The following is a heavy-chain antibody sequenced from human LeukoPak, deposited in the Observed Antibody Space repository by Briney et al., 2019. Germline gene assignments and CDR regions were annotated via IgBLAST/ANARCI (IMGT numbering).Heavy chain of an antibody. CDR3: VKAVGYNSFVLDYFDY. D-gene: IGHD1-14*01. Sequence: GGSLRLSCAASGFTFEEYGMHWVRQAPGKGLEWVSFISRDGSSTDYPDSVKGRFTISRDNSRNSLYLQMNSLRPEDTALYYCVKAVGYNSFVLDYFDYWGQGALVTVSS. V-gene: IGHV3-43*02. J-gene: IGHJ4*02. CDR1: GFTFEEYG. CDR2: ISRDGSST.